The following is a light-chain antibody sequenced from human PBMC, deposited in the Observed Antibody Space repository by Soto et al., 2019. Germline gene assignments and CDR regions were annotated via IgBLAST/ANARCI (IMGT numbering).Light chain of an antibody. V-gene: IGLV2-14*01. CDR3: SSYTSSSTRV. J-gene: IGLJ2*01. Sequence: QSVLTQPASVSGSPGQSITISCTGTSSDVGGYNYVSWYQQHPGKAPKLMIYDVSNRPSGVPNRFSGSKSGNTASLTISGLQAEDEADYYCSSYTSSSTRVFGGGTQLTVL. CDR1: SSDVGGYNY. CDR2: DVS.